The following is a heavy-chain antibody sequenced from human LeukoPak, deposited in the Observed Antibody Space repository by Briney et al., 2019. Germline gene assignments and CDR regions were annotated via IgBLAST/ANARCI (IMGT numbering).Heavy chain of an antibody. CDR2: INPNSGGT. CDR1: GYTFTGYY. Sequence: ASVKVSCKASGYTFTGYYMHWVRQAPGQGLEWMGRINPNSGGTNYAQKFQGRVTMTRDTSISTAYMELSRLRSDDTAVYYCARDLYSSSWYTTPGAFDYWGQETLVTVSS. V-gene: IGHV1-2*06. CDR3: ARDLYSSSWYTTPGAFDY. J-gene: IGHJ4*02. D-gene: IGHD6-13*01.